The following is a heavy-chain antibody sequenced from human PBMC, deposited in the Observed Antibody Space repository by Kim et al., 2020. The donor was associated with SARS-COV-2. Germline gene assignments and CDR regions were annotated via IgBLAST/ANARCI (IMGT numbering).Heavy chain of an antibody. D-gene: IGHD3-9*01. Sequence: GGSLRLSCAASGFTFSSYAMSWVRQAPGKGLEWVSAISGSGGSTYYADSVKGRFTISRDNSKNTLYLQMNSLRAEDTAVYYCAKDPFPLRYFDWLLYYWGQGTLVTVSS. CDR3: AKDPFPLRYFDWLLYY. V-gene: IGHV3-23*01. CDR1: GFTFSSYA. CDR2: ISGSGGST. J-gene: IGHJ4*02.